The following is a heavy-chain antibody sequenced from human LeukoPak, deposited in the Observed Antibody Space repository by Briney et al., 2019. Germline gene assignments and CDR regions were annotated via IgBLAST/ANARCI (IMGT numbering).Heavy chain of an antibody. CDR3: ARDSGGSDSSSWYARYYYYYMDV. Sequence: SETLSLTCTVSGGSISSYYWSWIRQLPGKGLEWIGYIYYSGSTNYNPSLKSRVTISVDTSKNQFSLKLSSVTAADTAVYYCARDSGGSDSSSWYARYYYYYMDVWGKGTTVTVSS. D-gene: IGHD6-13*01. V-gene: IGHV4-59*01. CDR2: IYYSGST. CDR1: GGSISSYY. J-gene: IGHJ6*03.